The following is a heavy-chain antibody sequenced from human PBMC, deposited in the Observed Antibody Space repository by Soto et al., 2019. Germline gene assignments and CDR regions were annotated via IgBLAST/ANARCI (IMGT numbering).Heavy chain of an antibody. CDR1: GGSISSYY. CDR3: ARDVETWYSSSSSCSPFDY. Sequence: PSETLSLTCTVSGGSISSYYWSWIRQPPGKGLEWIGEINHSGTTTYNPSLKSRVTISVDTSRDQFSLRLSSVTAADTAVYFCARDVETWYSSSSSCSPFDYWGQGTLVTVSS. J-gene: IGHJ4*02. D-gene: IGHD6-6*01. CDR2: INHSGTT. V-gene: IGHV4-34*01.